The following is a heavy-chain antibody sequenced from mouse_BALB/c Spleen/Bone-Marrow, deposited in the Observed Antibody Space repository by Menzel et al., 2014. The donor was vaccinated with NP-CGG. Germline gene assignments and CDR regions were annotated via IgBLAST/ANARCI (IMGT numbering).Heavy chain of an antibody. D-gene: IGHD4-1*01. J-gene: IGHJ2*01. CDR2: IRLKSNNYAT. Sequence: EVHLVESGGGLVQPGGSMKLSCVASGFTFSNYWMNWVRQSPEKGLEWVAEIRLKSNNYATHYAESVKGRFTISRDDSRSSVYLQMNNLRAEDTGIYYCTRVNWQFDYWGQGTTLTVSS. CDR1: GFTFSNYW. V-gene: IGHV6-6*02. CDR3: TRVNWQFDY.